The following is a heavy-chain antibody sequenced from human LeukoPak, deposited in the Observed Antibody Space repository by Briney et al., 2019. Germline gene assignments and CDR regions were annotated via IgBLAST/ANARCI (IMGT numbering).Heavy chain of an antibody. V-gene: IGHV3-48*03. D-gene: IGHD1-26*01. CDR3: ARILVGATSSA. CDR1: GFTFSSYE. Sequence: GGSLRLSCAASGFTFSSYEMNWVRQAPGKGLEWVSYISSSGSTIYYADSVKGRFTISRDNAKNSLHLQMNSLRAEDTAVYYCARILVGATSSAWGQGTLVTVSS. J-gene: IGHJ5*02. CDR2: ISSSGSTI.